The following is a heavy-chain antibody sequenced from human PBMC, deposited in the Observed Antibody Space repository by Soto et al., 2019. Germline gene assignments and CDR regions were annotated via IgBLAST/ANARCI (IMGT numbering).Heavy chain of an antibody. D-gene: IGHD5-18*01. Sequence: EVQLVESGGGLVQPGGSLRLSCAASGVTVSSNYMSWVRQAPGKGLEWVSVIYSGGSTYYADSVKGRFTISRDNSKNTLYLQMISLRAEDTAVYYCARRGYNYGGGYFDYWGQGTLVTVSS. J-gene: IGHJ4*02. CDR2: IYSGGST. CDR1: GVTVSSNY. CDR3: ARRGYNYGGGYFDY. V-gene: IGHV3-66*04.